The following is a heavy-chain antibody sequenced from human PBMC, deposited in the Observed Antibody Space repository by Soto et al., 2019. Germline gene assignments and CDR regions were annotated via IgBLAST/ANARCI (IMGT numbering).Heavy chain of an antibody. Sequence: GGSLRLSCAASGFKFSNFAMSWVRQAPGKGLEWVSGISGTGGRTYFADSVKGRFTVSRDMSKNTLFLQMNSLSAEDTAVYYCAKDRMDHNSVWDPFDIWGPGTMVTVSS. CDR2: ISGTGGRT. V-gene: IGHV3-23*01. D-gene: IGHD2-21*01. CDR1: GFKFSNFA. CDR3: AKDRMDHNSVWDPFDI. J-gene: IGHJ3*02.